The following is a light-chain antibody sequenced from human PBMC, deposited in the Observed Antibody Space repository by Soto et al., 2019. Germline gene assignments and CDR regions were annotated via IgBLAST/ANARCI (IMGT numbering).Light chain of an antibody. J-gene: IGKJ5*01. CDR2: RAS. V-gene: IGKV1-5*03. CDR3: QQYNDYSSIT. CDR1: QSISNW. Sequence: DIQMTQSPSTLSASMGDKVTITCRASQSISNWLAWYRQKPGKAPKLLIYRASILEGGVPSRFSGSGYGTEFTLTISTLQPDDFATYYCQQYNDYSSITFGQGTRLEIK.